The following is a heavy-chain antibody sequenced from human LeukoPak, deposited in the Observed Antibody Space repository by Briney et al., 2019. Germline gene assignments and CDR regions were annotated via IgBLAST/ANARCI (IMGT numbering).Heavy chain of an antibody. CDR3: AREVAGTPWIDY. CDR2: IYYSGST. J-gene: IGHJ4*02. CDR1: GGSISNNNYY. Sequence: PSETLSLTCTVSGGSISNNNYYWGWIRQPPGKGLEWIGNIYYSGSTYYSPSLKSRVTISVGMSKNQFSLKVNSVTAIDTAVYYCAREVAGTPWIDYWGQGTLVTVSS. D-gene: IGHD6-19*01. V-gene: IGHV4-39*02.